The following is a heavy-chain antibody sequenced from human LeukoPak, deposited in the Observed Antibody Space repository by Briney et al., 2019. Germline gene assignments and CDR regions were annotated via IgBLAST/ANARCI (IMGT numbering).Heavy chain of an antibody. CDR3: ARHFWSGEASWFDP. Sequence: SETLSLTCTVSGGSISSSSYYWGWIRQPPGKGLEWIGSFYYSGNTYYSPSFKGRVTISVDTSKNQFSLKVISVTAADTAVYYCARHFWSGEASWFDPWGQGTLVTVSS. V-gene: IGHV4-39*01. J-gene: IGHJ5*02. CDR1: GGSISSSSYY. D-gene: IGHD3-3*01. CDR2: FYYSGNT.